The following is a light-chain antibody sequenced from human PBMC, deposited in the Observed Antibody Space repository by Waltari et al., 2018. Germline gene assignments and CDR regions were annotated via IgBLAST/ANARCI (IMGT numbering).Light chain of an antibody. CDR1: SSNIRHTS. CDR2: YDD. Sequence: QSALTQPPSVSGAPRQRVTISCSGSSSNIRHTSVNRSQQLPGKPPKLLIYYDDLLSSGVSDRFSGSKSGTSASLAIAGLQSEDEAHYYCAAWDASLSSWLFGGGTKLTFL. V-gene: IGLV1-36*01. J-gene: IGLJ3*02. CDR3: AAWDASLSSWL.